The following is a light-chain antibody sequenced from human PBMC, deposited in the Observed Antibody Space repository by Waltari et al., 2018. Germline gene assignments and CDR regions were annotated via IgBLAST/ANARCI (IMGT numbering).Light chain of an antibody. CDR3: CSYAGSSTLV. CDR1: RSDVGSYNL. J-gene: IGLJ2*01. CDR2: EGS. Sequence: QSALTQPASVSGSPGQSSTISCTGTRSDVGSYNLVSWYQQHPGKAPKLMIYEGSKRPSGVSNRFSGSKSGNTASLTISGRQAEDEADYYCCSYAGSSTLVFGGGTKLTVL. V-gene: IGLV2-23*01.